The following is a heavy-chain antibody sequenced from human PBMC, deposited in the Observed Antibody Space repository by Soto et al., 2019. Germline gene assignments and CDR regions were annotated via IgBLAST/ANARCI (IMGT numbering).Heavy chain of an antibody. V-gene: IGHV6-1*01. D-gene: IGHD2-21*02. J-gene: IGHJ4*02. CDR2: TFYRSKWSY. Sequence: SPTLSLTCAISGDSVSSNRVVWHWVRQSPSRGLEWLGRTFYRSKWSYDYGVSVQSRITITPDTSKNQFSLQLHSVTPEDTAMYYCARSRDSLFDYWGQGSLVTVSS. CDR1: GDSVSSNRVV. CDR3: ARSRDSLFDY.